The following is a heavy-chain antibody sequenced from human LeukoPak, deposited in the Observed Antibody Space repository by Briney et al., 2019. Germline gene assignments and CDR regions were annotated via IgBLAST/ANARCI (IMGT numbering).Heavy chain of an antibody. CDR3: AGGPSTAAFDY. D-gene: IGHD6-6*01. CDR1: GYTFTDYY. J-gene: IGHJ4*02. CDR2: INPNNGGT. V-gene: IGHV1-2*02. Sequence: ASVKVSCKASGYTFTDYYIHWFRQAPGQGLEWMGWINPNNGGTNYAQKFQGRVTMTRDTSITTAYMELTRLRSDDTAVYYCAGGPSTAAFDYWGQGTLVTVSS.